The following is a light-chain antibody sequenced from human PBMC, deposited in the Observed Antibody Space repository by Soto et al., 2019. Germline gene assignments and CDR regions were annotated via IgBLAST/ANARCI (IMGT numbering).Light chain of an antibody. CDR1: QSVLYNSNNKNH. CDR2: GAS. CDR3: QQYYSIPFT. V-gene: IGKV4-1*01. Sequence: DFVMTQAPDSLAVSLGERATINCKSSQSVLYNSNNKNHLGWFQQKPGHPPKLLIYGASFRPSGVPDRFSGSGSGTDFTLTISSLQAEDVAVYYCQQYYSIPFTFGQATKVDIK. J-gene: IGKJ3*01.